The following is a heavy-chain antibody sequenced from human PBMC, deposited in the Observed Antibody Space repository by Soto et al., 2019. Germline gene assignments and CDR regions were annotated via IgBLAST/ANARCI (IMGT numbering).Heavy chain of an antibody. J-gene: IGHJ6*02. CDR2: IYYSGST. Sequence: QVQLQESGSGLVKSSETLSLTCTVSGGSISSYYWNWIRQPPGKGLEWIGYIYYSGSTNYNPSLKSRVTISVDTSKNQFSLKLSSVTAADTAVYYCARGAVPRYYYYGMDVWGQGTTVTVSS. CDR3: ARGAVPRYYYYGMDV. D-gene: IGHD6-19*01. V-gene: IGHV4-59*01. CDR1: GGSISSYY.